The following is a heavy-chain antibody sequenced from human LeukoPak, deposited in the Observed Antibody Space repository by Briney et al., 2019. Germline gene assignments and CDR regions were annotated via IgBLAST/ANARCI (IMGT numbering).Heavy chain of an antibody. CDR1: GFTFSSYA. V-gene: IGHV3-23*01. J-gene: IGHJ4*02. Sequence: GGSLRLSCAASGFTFSSYAMSWVRQAPGKGLEWVSAISGSGGSTYYADSVKGRFTISRDNSKNTLYLQMNSLRAEDTAVYYCAKSISEWLVIPYFDFWGQGTLVTVSS. CDR3: AKSISEWLVIPYFDF. D-gene: IGHD6-19*01. CDR2: ISGSGGST.